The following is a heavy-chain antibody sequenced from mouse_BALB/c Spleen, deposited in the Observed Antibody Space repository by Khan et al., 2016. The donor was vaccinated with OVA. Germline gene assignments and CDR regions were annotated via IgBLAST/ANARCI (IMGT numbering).Heavy chain of an antibody. CDR3: ARTAINKY. V-gene: IGHV3-2*02. J-gene: IGHJ2*01. Sequence: EVQLQESGPGLVKPSQSLSLTCTVTGFSITSGYVWYCLRQFPGNKLEWMGYISYSGSTNYPPSLKSRISITRDTSKNHFLLQLNSVTTEDTATYYCARTAINKYGGQGTTLTVSS. CDR2: ISYSGST. D-gene: IGHD1-2*01. CDR1: GFSITSGYV.